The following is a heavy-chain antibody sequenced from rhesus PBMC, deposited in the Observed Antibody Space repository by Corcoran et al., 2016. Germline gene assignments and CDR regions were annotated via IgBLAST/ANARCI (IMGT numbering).Heavy chain of an antibody. D-gene: IGHD5-36*01. CDR1: GASISSNY. CDR2: LDGSGGGT. Sequence: QVQLQESGPGLVKPSETLPLTCAVSGASISSNYWSWIRQAPGKGLEWIGRLDGSGGGTDPHPPLKRRVTISIDTSKNQFSLKLSSVTAADTAVYYCARGGGYGYWYFDLWGPGTPITISS. CDR3: ARGGGYGYWYFDL. J-gene: IGHJ2*01. V-gene: IGHV4S2*01.